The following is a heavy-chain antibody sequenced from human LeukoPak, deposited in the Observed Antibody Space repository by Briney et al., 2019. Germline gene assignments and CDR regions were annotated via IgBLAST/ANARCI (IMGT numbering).Heavy chain of an antibody. Sequence: GGSLRLSCAASGFTFSSYWMHWVRQAPGKGLVWVSRINSDGSSTSYADSVKGRFTISRDNAKNTLYLQMNSLRAEDTAVYYCASYPYEQYYYGMDVWGQGTTVTVSS. CDR2: INSDGSST. CDR3: ASYPYEQYYYGMDV. CDR1: GFTFSSYW. J-gene: IGHJ6*02. D-gene: IGHD3-16*01. V-gene: IGHV3-74*01.